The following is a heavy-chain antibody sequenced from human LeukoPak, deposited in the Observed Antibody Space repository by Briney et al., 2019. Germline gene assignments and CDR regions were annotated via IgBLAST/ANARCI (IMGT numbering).Heavy chain of an antibody. CDR1: GYTFTGYY. V-gene: IGHV1-2*02. Sequence: ASVKVSCKASGYTFTGYYMHWVRQAPGQALEWMGWINPNSGGTNYAQKFQGRVTMTRDTSISTAYMELSRLGSDDTAVYYCTRDEEDYAFDIWGQGTKITVSS. CDR3: TRDEEDYAFDI. J-gene: IGHJ3*02. CDR2: INPNSGGT.